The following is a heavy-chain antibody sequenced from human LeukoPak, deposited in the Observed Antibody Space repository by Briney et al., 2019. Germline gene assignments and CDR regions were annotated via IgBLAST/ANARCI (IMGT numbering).Heavy chain of an antibody. D-gene: IGHD3-22*01. CDR3: AKGGSSGYYSTNYYYMDV. Sequence: GGSLRLSCAASGFTFSSYAMSWVRQAPGKGLEWVSAISGSGGSTYYADSVKGRFTISRDNSKNTLYLQMNSLRAEDTAVYYCAKGGSSGYYSTNYYYMDVWGKGTTVTVSS. CDR2: ISGSGGST. CDR1: GFTFSSYA. V-gene: IGHV3-23*01. J-gene: IGHJ6*03.